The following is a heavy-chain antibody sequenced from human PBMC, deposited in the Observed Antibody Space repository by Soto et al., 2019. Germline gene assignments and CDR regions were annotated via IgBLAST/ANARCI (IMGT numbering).Heavy chain of an antibody. CDR1: GFPFSSTD. D-gene: IGHD3-10*01. CDR3: AKNSGWFNT. V-gene: IGHV3-23*01. CDR2: IDGSGGTT. Sequence: LRLSCAASGFPFSSTDMTWVRQAPGKGLEWVSTIDGSGGTTYYADSVKGRFTISRDNSINTVFLQMNSLRADDTALYFCAKNSGWFNTWGQGALVTVSS. J-gene: IGHJ5*02.